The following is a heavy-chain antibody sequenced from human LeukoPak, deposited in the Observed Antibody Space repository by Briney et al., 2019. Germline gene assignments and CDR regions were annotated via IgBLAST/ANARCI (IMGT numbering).Heavy chain of an antibody. J-gene: IGHJ4*02. D-gene: IGHD6-19*01. V-gene: IGHV3-7*03. CDR1: GFTFTSYW. Sequence: GGSLRLSCAASGFTFTSYWMHWMRQAPGKGLEWVANMKQDGSEIYYVDSVKGRFTISSDNAKKSLYLQMNSLRVEDTAVYYCVLGSGWRDSHWGQGTLVTVSS. CDR3: VLGSGWRDSH. CDR2: MKQDGSEI.